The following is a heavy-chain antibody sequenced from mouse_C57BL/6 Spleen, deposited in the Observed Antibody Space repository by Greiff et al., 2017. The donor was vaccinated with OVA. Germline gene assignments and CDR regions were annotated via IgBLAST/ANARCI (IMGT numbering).Heavy chain of an antibody. CDR2: ISGGGGNT. CDR3: ARHDYGPDWFAY. V-gene: IGHV5-9*01. Sequence: EVQGVESGGGLVKPGGSLKLSCAASGFTFSSYTMSWVRQTPEKRLEWVATISGGGGNTYYPDSVKGRFTISRDNAKNTLYLQMSSLRSEDTALYDSARHDYGPDWFAYWGQGTLVTVSA. D-gene: IGHD1-2*01. J-gene: IGHJ3*01. CDR1: GFTFSSYT.